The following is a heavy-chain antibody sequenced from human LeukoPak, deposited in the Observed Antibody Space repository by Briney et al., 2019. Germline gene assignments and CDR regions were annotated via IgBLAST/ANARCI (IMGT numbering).Heavy chain of an antibody. D-gene: IGHD3-22*01. CDR2: LNHSGST. J-gene: IGHJ4*02. CDR3: ARAQTYYYDSSGSLFDY. V-gene: IGHV4-34*01. Sequence: SETLSLTCAVYGGSFSGYYWSWIRQPPGKGLEWIGELNHSGSTNYNPSLKSRVTISVDTSKNQFSLKLSSVTAADTAVYYCARAQTYYYDSSGSLFDYWGQGTLVTVSS. CDR1: GGSFSGYY.